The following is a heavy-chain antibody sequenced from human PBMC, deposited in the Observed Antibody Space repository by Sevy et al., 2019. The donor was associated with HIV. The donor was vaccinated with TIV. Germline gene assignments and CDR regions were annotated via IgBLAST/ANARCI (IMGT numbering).Heavy chain of an antibody. CDR3: ARDPGAAASKGDLDY. D-gene: IGHD6-13*01. J-gene: IGHJ4*01. CDR1: GGSISSSNW. CDR2: IHHAGSA. Sequence: SQTLSLTCAVSGGSISSSNWWTWVRQSPGKGLEWIGEIHHAGSAKYNPSLQSRVTISVDKSNNQFSLKLNFVTAADTAVYYCARDPGAAASKGDLDYWGHGIKVTVSS. V-gene: IGHV4-4*02.